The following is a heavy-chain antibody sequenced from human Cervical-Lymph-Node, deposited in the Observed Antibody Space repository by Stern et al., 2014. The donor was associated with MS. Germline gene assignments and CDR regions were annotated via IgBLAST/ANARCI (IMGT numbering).Heavy chain of an antibody. J-gene: IGHJ4*02. CDR1: GFTFDDYA. D-gene: IGHD5-24*01. V-gene: IGHV3-9*01. CDR2: ISWASGNM. Sequence: VQLGESGGGLVQPGRSLRLSCAASGFTFDDYAMHWVRQAPGKGLEWVSGISWASGNMDYADSVKGRFTISRDNAKNSLFLQMNSLRAEDTAFYYCAKVRYIGMASTHGDPIDYWGQGTLVTVSS. CDR3: AKVRYIGMASTHGDPIDY.